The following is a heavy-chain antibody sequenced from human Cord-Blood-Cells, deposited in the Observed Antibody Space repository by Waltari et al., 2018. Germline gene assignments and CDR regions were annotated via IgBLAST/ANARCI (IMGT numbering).Heavy chain of an antibody. J-gene: IGHJ4*02. V-gene: IGHV3-7*01. CDR1: GFTFSSYW. D-gene: IGHD6-6*01. CDR2: IKQDGSEQ. Sequence: EVQLVESGGGLVQPGGSLRLSCAASGFTFSSYWMSWVRQAPGKGLEWVANIKQDGSEQYYVDSVKCQFTISRDNAKNSLYLQMNSLRAEDTAVYYCARAPSIAARPPYFDYWGQGTLVTVSS. CDR3: ARAPSIAARPPYFDY.